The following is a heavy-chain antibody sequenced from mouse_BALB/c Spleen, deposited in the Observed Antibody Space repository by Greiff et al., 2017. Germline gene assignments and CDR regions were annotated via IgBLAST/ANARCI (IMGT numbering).Heavy chain of an antibody. J-gene: IGHJ2*01. Sequence: EVKLVESGPSLVKPSQTLSLTCSVTGDSITSGYWNWIRKFPGNKLEYMGYISYSGSTYYNPSLKSRISITRDTSKNQYYLQLNSVTTEDTATYYCARGGYGSSYDYFDYWGQGTTLTVSS. CDR2: ISYSGST. V-gene: IGHV3-8*02. CDR3: ARGGYGSSYDYFDY. D-gene: IGHD1-1*01. CDR1: GDSITSGY.